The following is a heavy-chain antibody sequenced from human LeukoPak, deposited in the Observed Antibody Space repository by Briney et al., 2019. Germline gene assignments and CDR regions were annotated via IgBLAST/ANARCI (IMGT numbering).Heavy chain of an antibody. Sequence: ASVKVSCKASGYTFTSYGISWVRQAPGQGVEWMGWISAYNGNTNYAQKLQGRVTMTTDTSTSTAYMELRSLKSDDTAVYYCARNPLYDILPGYYTPWGQGTLVTVSS. D-gene: IGHD3-9*01. J-gene: IGHJ5*02. CDR2: ISAYNGNT. CDR3: ARNPLYDILPGYYTP. CDR1: GYTFTSYG. V-gene: IGHV1-18*01.